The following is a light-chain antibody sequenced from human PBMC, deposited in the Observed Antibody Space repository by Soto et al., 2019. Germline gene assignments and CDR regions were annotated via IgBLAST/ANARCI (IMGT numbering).Light chain of an antibody. CDR1: SSDVGGYNY. CDR2: EVN. V-gene: IGLV2-14*03. J-gene: IGLJ1*01. CDR3: CSYTGTNTLYV. Sequence: QSALTPPSSLSGSPGQSIVISCTGSSSDVGGYNYVSWYQQNPGKAPKLMIYEVNNRPSGVSNRFSGSKSGNTASLTISGLQAADEADYYCCSYTGTNTLYVFGTGTKVTVL.